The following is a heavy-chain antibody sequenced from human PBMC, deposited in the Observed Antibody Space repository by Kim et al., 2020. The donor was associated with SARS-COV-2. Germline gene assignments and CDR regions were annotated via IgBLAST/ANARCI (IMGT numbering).Heavy chain of an antibody. CDR3: ARAHPVGRGVSYYGMDV. V-gene: IGHV4-59*01. CDR2: IYYSGST. CDR1: GGSISSYY. D-gene: IGHD3-10*01. J-gene: IGHJ6*02. Sequence: SETLSLTCTVSGGSISSYYWSWIRQPPGKGLEWIGYIYYSGSTNYNPSLKSRVTISVDTSKNQFSLKLSSVTAADTAVYYCARAHPVGRGVSYYGMDVWGQGTTVTVSS.